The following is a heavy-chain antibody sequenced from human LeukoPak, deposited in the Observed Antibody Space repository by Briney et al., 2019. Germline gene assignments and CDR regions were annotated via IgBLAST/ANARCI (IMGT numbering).Heavy chain of an antibody. CDR3: AKDLYVVVIVLSVGAAFDY. CDR2: ISGSGGST. CDR1: GFTFSSYA. D-gene: IGHD2-21*01. V-gene: IGHV3-23*01. Sequence: GGSLRLSCAASGFTFSSYAMSWVRQAPGKGLEWVSAISGSGGSTYYADSVKGRFTISRDNSKNTLYLQMNSLRAEDTAVYYCAKDLYVVVIVLSVGAAFDYWGQGTLVTVSS. J-gene: IGHJ4*02.